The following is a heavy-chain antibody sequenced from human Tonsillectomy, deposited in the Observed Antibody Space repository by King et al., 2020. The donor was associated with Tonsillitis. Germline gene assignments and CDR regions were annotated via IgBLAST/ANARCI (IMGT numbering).Heavy chain of an antibody. CDR1: GFTFDDYG. J-gene: IGHJ5*02. CDR3: ARANGYVWGSYRYYWFDP. V-gene: IGHV3-20*01. D-gene: IGHD3-16*02. Sequence: VQLVESGGGVVRPGGSLRLSCAASGFTFDDYGMSWVRQAPGKGLEWVSGINWNGGSTGYADSVKGRFTIPRDNAKNSLHVQMNSLRAEDTALYHCARANGYVWGSYRYYWFDPWGQGNLVTVSS. CDR2: INWNGGST.